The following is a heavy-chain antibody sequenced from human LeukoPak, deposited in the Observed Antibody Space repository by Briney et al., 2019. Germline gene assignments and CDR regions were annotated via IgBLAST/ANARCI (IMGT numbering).Heavy chain of an antibody. CDR2: ITSNSYT. CDR1: GFTFSDYC. V-gene: IGHV3-11*05. J-gene: IGHJ2*01. D-gene: IGHD2-2*01. CDR3: ARVPYAAIGFGYFDL. Sequence: GGSLRLSCAASGFTFSDYCLGWIRQAPGRGLEWLSYITSNSYTNYADSVKGRFTISRDNTKNSLYLKINSLRAEDTAVYYCARVPYAAIGFGYFDLWGRGTLVTVSS.